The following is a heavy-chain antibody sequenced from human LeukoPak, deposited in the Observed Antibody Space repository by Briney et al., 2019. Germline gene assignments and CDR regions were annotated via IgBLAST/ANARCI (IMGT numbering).Heavy chain of an antibody. J-gene: IGHJ4*02. CDR2: ISAYNGNT. D-gene: IGHD3-3*01. CDR3: ARDRDFWSGYPTGPLDY. CDR1: GYTFTSYG. Sequence: GASVKVSCKASGYTFTSYGISWVRQAPGQGLEWMGWISAYNGNTNYAQKLQGRVTMTTDTPTSTAYMELRSLRSDDTAVYYCARDRDFWSGYPTGPLDYWGQGTPVTVSS. V-gene: IGHV1-18*01.